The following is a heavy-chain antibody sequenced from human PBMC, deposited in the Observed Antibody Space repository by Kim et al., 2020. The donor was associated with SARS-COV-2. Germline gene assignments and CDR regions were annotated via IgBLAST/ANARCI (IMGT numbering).Heavy chain of an antibody. CDR1: GFTFDDYA. D-gene: IGHD1-26*01. CDR2: ISWNSGSI. CDR3: ALVGAINI. J-gene: IGHJ3*02. Sequence: GGSLRLSCAASGFTFDDYAMHWVRQAPGKGLEWVSGISWNSGSIGYADSVKGRFTISRDNAKNSLYLQMNSLRAEDTALYYCALVGAINIWGQGTMVTVSS. V-gene: IGHV3-9*01.